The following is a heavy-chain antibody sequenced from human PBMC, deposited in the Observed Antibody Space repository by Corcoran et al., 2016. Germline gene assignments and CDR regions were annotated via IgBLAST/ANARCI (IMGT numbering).Heavy chain of an antibody. V-gene: IGHV1-18*01. CDR3: ARDTVPRRGAFDI. CDR2: ISGYNGNT. D-gene: IGHD3-10*01. CDR1: GYTFTDYG. J-gene: IGHJ3*02. Sequence: QVQLVQSGGEVKKPGASVKVSCKASGYTFTDYGVGWLRQAPGQGLEWMGWISGYNGNTNYAQNLQGRVTMTTDTSTSTAYMELRSLRSDDTAVYYWARDTVPRRGAFDIWGQGTMVTVSS.